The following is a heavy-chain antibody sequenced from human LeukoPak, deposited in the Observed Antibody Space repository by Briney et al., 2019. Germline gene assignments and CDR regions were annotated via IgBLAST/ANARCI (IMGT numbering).Heavy chain of an antibody. V-gene: IGHV1-2*02. J-gene: IGHJ4*02. Sequence: ASVKVSCKASGYSLNAYYMNWVRQAPGQGLGWMGWINPNTGDTNYAQKFQGRVTMTRDRSISTVYMELSSLRFDDTAVYYCARGLTGDSWGQGTLVTVSS. CDR2: INPNTGDT. CDR3: ARGLTGDS. D-gene: IGHD3-9*01. CDR1: GYSLNAYY.